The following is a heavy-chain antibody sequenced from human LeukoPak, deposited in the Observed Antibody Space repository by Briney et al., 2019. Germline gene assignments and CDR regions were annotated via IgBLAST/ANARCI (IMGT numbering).Heavy chain of an antibody. D-gene: IGHD1-26*01. CDR1: GFTFSSYS. V-gene: IGHV3-21*04. Sequence: GGSLRLSCAASGFTFSSYSMNWVRQAPGKGLEWVSSISSSSSYTYYAVSVKGRFTISRDNAENSLYLQMNSLRVEGAAVYYCAARSSGNPDFWGQGTLVTVSS. CDR2: ISSSSSYT. J-gene: IGHJ4*01. CDR3: AARSSGNPDF.